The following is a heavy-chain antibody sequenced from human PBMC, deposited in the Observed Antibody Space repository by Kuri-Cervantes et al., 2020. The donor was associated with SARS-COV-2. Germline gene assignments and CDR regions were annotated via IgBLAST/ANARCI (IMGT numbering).Heavy chain of an antibody. J-gene: IGHJ4*02. V-gene: IGHV3-7*03. CDR1: GFTLSHNW. Sequence: GESLKISCAASGFTLSHNWMSWVRQAPGKGLEWVANIKRDGSEKYYVDSVKGRFAISRDNPKNSLYLQLNSLRAEDTAMYYCARGFELDYWGQGTLVTVSS. CDR3: ARGFELDY. D-gene: IGHD5-12*01. CDR2: IKRDGSEK.